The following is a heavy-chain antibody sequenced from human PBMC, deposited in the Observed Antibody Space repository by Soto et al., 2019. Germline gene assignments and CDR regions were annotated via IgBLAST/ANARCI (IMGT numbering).Heavy chain of an antibody. Sequence: QVQLVQSGAEVKKPGASVKVSCKASGYTFTSYDINWVRQATGQGLEWMGWMNPNSGNTGYAQKFQGRVTMTRNTAISKAYMELSSLRSEDTALYYCARGDTAIIPLGSYYYYGMDVWGQGTTVTGSS. CDR3: ARGDTAIIPLGSYYYYGMDV. D-gene: IGHD5-18*01. V-gene: IGHV1-8*01. CDR1: GYTFTSYD. CDR2: MNPNSGNT. J-gene: IGHJ6*02.